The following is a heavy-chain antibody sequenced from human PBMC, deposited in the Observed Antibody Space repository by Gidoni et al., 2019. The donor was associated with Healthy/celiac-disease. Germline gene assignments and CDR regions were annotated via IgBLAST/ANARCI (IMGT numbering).Heavy chain of an antibody. D-gene: IGHD2-15*01. CDR1: GFTFSSYG. Sequence: QVQLVESGGGVVQPGRSLRLSCAASGFTFSSYGMHWVRQAPGKGLEWVAVISYDGSNKYYADSVKGRFTISRDNSKNTLYLQMNSLRAEDTAVYYCAKDAIVVVVAATYSWGYYMDVWGKGTTVTVSS. CDR2: ISYDGSNK. V-gene: IGHV3-30*18. J-gene: IGHJ6*03. CDR3: AKDAIVVVVAATYSWGYYMDV.